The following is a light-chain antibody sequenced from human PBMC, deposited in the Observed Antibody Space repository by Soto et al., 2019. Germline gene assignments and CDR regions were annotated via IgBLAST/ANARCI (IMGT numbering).Light chain of an antibody. CDR3: GTWDSSLSVVV. Sequence: QAVLTQSSSVSAAAGQKVSISCSGSYSNIGSNFVSWYQHFPGSAPKLVIYDNSRRPSGIPDRFSGSKSGSSATLGITGLQTGDEADYYCGTWDSSLSVVVFGGGTKLTVL. V-gene: IGLV1-51*01. CDR1: YSNIGSNF. CDR2: DNS. J-gene: IGLJ2*01.